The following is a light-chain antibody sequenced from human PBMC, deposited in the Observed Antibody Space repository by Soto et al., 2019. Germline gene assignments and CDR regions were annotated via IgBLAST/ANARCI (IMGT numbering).Light chain of an antibody. CDR3: QQYDTYSRT. Sequence: DLQITQSPSTQSASVGDRVTVTCRASQSINTWLAWYQQKPGKAPKLLIYDASSLQSGVPSRFTGRGSGTEFTLTISSLQPDDFATYYCQQYDTYSRTFGQGTKVDIK. CDR2: DAS. V-gene: IGKV1-5*01. CDR1: QSINTW. J-gene: IGKJ1*01.